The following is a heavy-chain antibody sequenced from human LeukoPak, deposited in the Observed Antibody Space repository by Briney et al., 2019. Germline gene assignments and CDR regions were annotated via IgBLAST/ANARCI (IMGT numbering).Heavy chain of an antibody. CDR1: GYTFTGYY. V-gene: IGHV1-2*02. D-gene: IGHD6-19*01. CDR3: ARDSSGWSRGFDP. CDR2: INPNSGGT. J-gene: IGHJ5*02. Sequence: ASVKVSCKASGYTFTGYYMHWVRQAPGQGLEWMGWINPNSGGTNYAQKFQGRVTMTRDTSISTAYMELSRLRPDDTAVYYCARDSSGWSRGFDPWGRGTLVTVSS.